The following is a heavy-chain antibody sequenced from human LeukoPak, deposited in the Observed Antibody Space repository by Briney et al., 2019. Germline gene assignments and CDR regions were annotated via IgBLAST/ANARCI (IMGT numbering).Heavy chain of an antibody. J-gene: IGHJ4*02. CDR1: GSTFTSYG. CDR2: ISAYNGNT. CDR3: ARRGSTTSPEAY. Sequence: ASVKLSFKASGSTFTSYGISWVRHAPGQGLEWMGWISAYNGNTNNAQKLQGRVTMTTDTSTSTAYMELRSLRSDDTAVYYCARRGSTTSPEAYWGQGTLVTVSS. V-gene: IGHV1-18*01. D-gene: IGHD2-2*01.